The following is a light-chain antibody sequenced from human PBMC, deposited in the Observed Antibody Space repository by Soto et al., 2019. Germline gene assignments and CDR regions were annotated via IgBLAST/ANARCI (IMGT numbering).Light chain of an antibody. CDR1: SSNIGAGYN. CDR3: QSYDSSLSGVV. Sequence: SVLTQPPSVSGAPGQRVTISCTGRSSNIGAGYNVHWYQQLPGTAPKLLIYVNSNRPSGVPDRFSGSKSGTSASLAITWLQAEDEADYYCQSYDSSLSGVVFGGGTKLNVL. V-gene: IGLV1-40*01. J-gene: IGLJ2*01. CDR2: VNS.